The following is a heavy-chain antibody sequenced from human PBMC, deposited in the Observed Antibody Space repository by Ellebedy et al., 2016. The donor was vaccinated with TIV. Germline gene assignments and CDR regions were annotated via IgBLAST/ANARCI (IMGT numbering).Heavy chain of an antibody. CDR1: GDSISSSNW. CDR3: ARELSGNFFDF. CDR2: LFHSGST. D-gene: IGHD1-26*01. Sequence: SETLSLXCAVSGDSISSSNWWSWVRQTPGKGLEWIGELFHSGSTNYSPSLKSRVTMSIDKSKNQFSLEPTSVTAADTAVYYCARELSGNFFDFWGQGTLVTVSS. J-gene: IGHJ4*02. V-gene: IGHV4-4*02.